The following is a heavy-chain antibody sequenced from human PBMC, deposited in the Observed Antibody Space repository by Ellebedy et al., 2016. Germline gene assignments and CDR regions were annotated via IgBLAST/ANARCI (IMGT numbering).Heavy chain of an antibody. Sequence: SLKISXAASGFSFDKYAMHWVRQPPGKGPEWVSSISWDSGAIGHADSVKGRFSISRDNAKSSLFLQMTSLAADDTAIYYCVRWDSYAYWGQGTLVTVSS. D-gene: IGHD5-24*01. CDR3: VRWDSYAY. CDR2: ISWDSGAI. J-gene: IGHJ4*02. CDR1: GFSFDKYA. V-gene: IGHV3-9*01.